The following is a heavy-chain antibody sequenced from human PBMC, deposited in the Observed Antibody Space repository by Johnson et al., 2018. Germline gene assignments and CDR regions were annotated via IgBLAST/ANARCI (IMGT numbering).Heavy chain of an antibody. CDR2: IYYSGST. J-gene: IGHJ3*02. D-gene: IGHD6-13*01. V-gene: IGHV4-31*03. CDR3: ARDEAAQMAAAGTGAFDI. CDR1: GGSISSGGYY. Sequence: QVQLQESGPGLVKPSQTLSLTCTVSGGSISSGGYYWSWIRQHPGKGLEWIGYIYYSGSTYYNPSLKSRVTISGDTSKNQFSLELGSVTAADAAVYYCARDEAAQMAAAGTGAFDIGGQGTMVTVSS.